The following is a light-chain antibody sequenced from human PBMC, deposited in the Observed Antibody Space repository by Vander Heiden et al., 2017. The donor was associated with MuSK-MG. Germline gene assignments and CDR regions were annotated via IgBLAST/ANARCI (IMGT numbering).Light chain of an antibody. CDR1: SSNIGAGYD. J-gene: IGLJ1*01. CDR3: QSYDGSLNTYV. V-gene: IGLV1-40*01. CDR2: GNN. Sequence: QSVLTQPPSVSGAPGQRVTISCTCSSSNIGAGYDVHWYQQLPGTAPKLLIYGNNNRPSGVPDRFSGSKSGTSASLAITGLQAEDEADYYCQSYDGSLNTYVFGTGTKVTV.